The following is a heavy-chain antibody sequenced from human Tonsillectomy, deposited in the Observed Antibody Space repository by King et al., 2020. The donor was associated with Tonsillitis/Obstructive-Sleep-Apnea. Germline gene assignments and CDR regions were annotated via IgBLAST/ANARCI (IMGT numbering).Heavy chain of an antibody. CDR1: GYTFSNYG. D-gene: IGHD3-3*01. CDR2: ISAYNGNT. V-gene: IGHV1-18*01. CDR3: ARDKWSLTDYYMDV. J-gene: IGHJ6*03. Sequence: VQLVESGAEVKKPGASVKVSCKASGYTFSNYGISWVRQAPGQGLEWMGWISAYNGNTNYAQKVQGRVTMTTDTSTSTAYMELRSLRSDDTAVYYCARDKWSLTDYYMDVWGKGTTVTVSS.